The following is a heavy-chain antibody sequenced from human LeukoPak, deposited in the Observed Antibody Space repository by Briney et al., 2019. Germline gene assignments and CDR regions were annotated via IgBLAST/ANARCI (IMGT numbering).Heavy chain of an antibody. Sequence: GGSLRLSCGASGFTLSSNWMTCVRQAPGRGLEWVASINQDGSVKYYVDSVKGRFTISRDNARNSLSLQMNSLGVEDTAVYFCARWGQTSGYYYVDNWGQGTLVTVSS. CDR1: GFTLSSNW. CDR2: INQDGSVK. D-gene: IGHD5-12*01. V-gene: IGHV3-7*01. CDR3: ARWGQTSGYYYVDN. J-gene: IGHJ4*02.